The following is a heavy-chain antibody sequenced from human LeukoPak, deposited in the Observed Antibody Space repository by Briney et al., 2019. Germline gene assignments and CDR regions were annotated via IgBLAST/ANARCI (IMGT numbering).Heavy chain of an antibody. CDR3: ASTYYDFWSGHYFDY. Sequence: PSETLSLTCTVSGGSISSSSYYWGWIRQPPGKGLEWIGSIYYSGSTYYNPSLKSRVTISVDTSKNQFSLKLSSVTAADTAVYYCASTYYDFWSGHYFDYWGQGTLVTVSS. CDR2: IYYSGST. CDR1: GGSISSSSYY. D-gene: IGHD3-3*01. V-gene: IGHV4-39*01. J-gene: IGHJ4*02.